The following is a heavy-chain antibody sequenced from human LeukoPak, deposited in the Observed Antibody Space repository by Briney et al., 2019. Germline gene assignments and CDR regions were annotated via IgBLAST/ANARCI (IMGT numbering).Heavy chain of an antibody. CDR2: ISFSGIT. V-gene: IGHV4-59*01. D-gene: IGHD5-24*01. J-gene: IGHJ4*02. CDR1: GVSIRSYY. Sequence: PSETLSLTCTVSGVSIRSYYWSWIRQPPGKGLEWIGYISFSGITNYNPSLKSRLTISVDTSKNQFSLKLGSVPAADTAVYYCARYRDGYNFDYWGQGTLVTISS. CDR3: ARYRDGYNFDY.